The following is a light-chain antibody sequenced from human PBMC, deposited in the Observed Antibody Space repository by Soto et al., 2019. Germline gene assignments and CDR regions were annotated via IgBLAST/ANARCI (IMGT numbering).Light chain of an antibody. J-gene: IGLJ2*01. CDR1: TSDVWNYNY. Sequence: QSVLTQPRSVSGSPGQSVTISCSGTTSDVWNYNYVSWYQQHPGKAPKLIIYDVTKRPSGVPDRFSGSKSGNTASLIISGLQTEYEDHYYCCSSASSYTSVVFGGGTKVTVL. CDR2: DVT. V-gene: IGLV2-11*01. CDR3: CSSASSYTSVV.